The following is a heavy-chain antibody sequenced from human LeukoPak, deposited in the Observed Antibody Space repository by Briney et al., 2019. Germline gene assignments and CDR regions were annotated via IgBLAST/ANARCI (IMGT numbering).Heavy chain of an antibody. CDR1: GFTFSSYS. D-gene: IGHD3-16*01. CDR3: AKRSEFGVFYYMDV. V-gene: IGHV3-48*01. CDR2: ISGSSGTI. J-gene: IGHJ6*03. Sequence: TGGSLRLSCAASGFTFSSYSMNWVRQAPGKGLEWVSYISGSSGTIYYADSVKGRFTISRDNAKSSLYLQMNSLRAEDTAVYYCAKRSEFGVFYYMDVWGKGTTVTVSS.